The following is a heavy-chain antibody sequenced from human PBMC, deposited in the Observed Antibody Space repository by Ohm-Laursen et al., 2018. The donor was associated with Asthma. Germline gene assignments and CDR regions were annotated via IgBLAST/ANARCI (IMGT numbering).Heavy chain of an antibody. D-gene: IGHD2-21*02. Sequence: SLRLSCTSSVFTFSSYAMSWVRQCPGKGLARVAIISSEETYNNYANSVKGRFTISKDNSKNTLFLQMNSLRPDDTAVYYCARRDFSGGDTNAAFDIWGQGTMVAVSS. CDR3: ARRDFSGGDTNAAFDI. J-gene: IGHJ3*02. CDR2: ISSEETYN. V-gene: IGHV3-30*04. CDR1: VFTFSSYA.